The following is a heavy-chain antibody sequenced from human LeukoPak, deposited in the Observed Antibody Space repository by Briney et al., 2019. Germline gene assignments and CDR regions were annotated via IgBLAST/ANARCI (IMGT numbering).Heavy chain of an antibody. CDR2: MNPNSGNT. CDR1: GYTFTGYY. CDR3: ARGYDSSSWYYFDY. Sequence: GSSVKVSCKASGYTFTGYYMHWVRQAPGQGLEWMGWMNPNSGNTGYAQKFQGRVTMTRNTSISTAYMELSSLRSEDTAVYYCARGYDSSSWYYFDYWGQGTLVTVSS. D-gene: IGHD6-13*01. J-gene: IGHJ4*02. V-gene: IGHV1-8*02.